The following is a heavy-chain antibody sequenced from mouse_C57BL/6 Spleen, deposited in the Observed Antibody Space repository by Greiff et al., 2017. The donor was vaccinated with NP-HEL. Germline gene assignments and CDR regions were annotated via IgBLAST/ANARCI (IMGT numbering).Heavy chain of an antibody. CDR2: IDPETGGT. CDR1: GYTFTDYE. V-gene: IGHV1-15*01. Sequence: VQLQQSGAELVRPGASVTLSCKASGYTFTDYEMHWVKQTPVHGLEWIGAIDPETGGTAYNQKFKGKAILTADKSSSTAYMELRSLTSEDPAVYYCTQLGRGAMDYWGQGTSVTVSS. D-gene: IGHD4-1*02. J-gene: IGHJ4*01. CDR3: TQLGRGAMDY.